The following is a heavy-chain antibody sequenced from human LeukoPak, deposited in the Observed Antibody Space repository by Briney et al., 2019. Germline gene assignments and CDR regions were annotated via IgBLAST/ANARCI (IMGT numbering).Heavy chain of an antibody. D-gene: IGHD6-19*01. J-gene: IGHJ6*03. Sequence: SETLSLTCTVSGGSISTSTYYWAWIRQPPGKGLKWIGSIYYTGTTYYSPSLKSRVTILLDTSKKQFSLKLRSVTAADTAVYYCARAVEDFYYYMDVWGKGTTVTASS. CDR1: GGSISTSTYY. CDR3: ARAVEDFYYYMDV. V-gene: IGHV4-39*07. CDR2: IYYTGTT.